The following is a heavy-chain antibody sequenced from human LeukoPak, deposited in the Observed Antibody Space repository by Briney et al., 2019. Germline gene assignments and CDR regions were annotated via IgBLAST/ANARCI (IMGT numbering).Heavy chain of an antibody. J-gene: IGHJ6*02. Sequence: GGSLRLSCLTSGFTFSTNAMSRVRQAPGKGLEWTSGISGSGASTYYADSVTGRFTISRDNSRNTLYLQMNSLRGEDTAVYYCAKKVITYYYGMDVWGQGTTVTVSS. D-gene: IGHD2-21*01. CDR3: AKKVITYYYGMDV. CDR2: ISGSGAST. CDR1: GFTFSTNA. V-gene: IGHV3-23*01.